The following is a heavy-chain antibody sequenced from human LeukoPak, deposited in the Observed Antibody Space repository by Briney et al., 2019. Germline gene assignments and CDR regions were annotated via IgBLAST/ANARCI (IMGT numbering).Heavy chain of an antibody. CDR2: INPNSGGT. CDR1: GYTFTSYY. J-gene: IGHJ4*02. V-gene: IGHV1-2*04. CDR3: VVVPAASVGYFDY. D-gene: IGHD2-2*01. Sequence: GASVKVSCKASGYTFTSYYMHWVRQAPGQGLEWMGWINPNSGGTNYAQRFQGWVTMTRDTSISTAYMELSRLRSDDTAVYYCVVVPAASVGYFDYWGQGTLVTVSS.